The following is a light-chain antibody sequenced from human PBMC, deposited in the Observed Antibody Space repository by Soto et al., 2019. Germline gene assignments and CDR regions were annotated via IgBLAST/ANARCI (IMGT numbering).Light chain of an antibody. J-gene: IGKJ1*01. CDR1: QSVNSN. V-gene: IGKV3-15*01. CDR2: DAS. CDR3: QQSNNWPKT. Sequence: EIVMTQSPATLSVSPGETATLSCRASQSVNSNLAWYQQKPGQAPRLLISDASTRAAGLPARFSGSGSGTEFTLTSSSHQSEDFAVYFCQQSNNWPKTFGQGTKVEIK.